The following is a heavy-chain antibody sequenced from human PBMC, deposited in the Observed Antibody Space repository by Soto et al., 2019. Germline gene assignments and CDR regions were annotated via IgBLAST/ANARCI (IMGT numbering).Heavy chain of an antibody. V-gene: IGHV4-31*03. J-gene: IGHJ4*02. CDR3: AKAAANSDY. D-gene: IGHD2-2*01. CDR2: ISYSGST. Sequence: QVQLQESGPGLVKPSQTLSLTCTVSGGSISSSGSYWTWIRQHPGKGLEWIGYISYSGSTVYNTSFESRVTISLDTSKNQFSLNLNSVTAADTAMYYCAKAAANSDYWGEGTLVTVSS. CDR1: GGSISSSGSY.